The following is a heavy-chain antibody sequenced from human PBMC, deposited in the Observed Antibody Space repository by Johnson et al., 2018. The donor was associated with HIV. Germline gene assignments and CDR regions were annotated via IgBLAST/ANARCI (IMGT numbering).Heavy chain of an antibody. CDR3: ARAVDYGGNSPSRAFDI. J-gene: IGHJ3*02. D-gene: IGHD4-23*01. V-gene: IGHV3-20*04. Sequence: VQLVESGGGVVRPGGSLRLSCAASGFTFDYYGMTWVRQTPGKGLEWVSGINWNGGSIGYADSVKGRFTISRDNAKNSLYLQMSGLRAEDTALYYCARAVDYGGNSPSRAFDIWGRGTLVTVSS. CDR2: INWNGGSI. CDR1: GFTFDYYG.